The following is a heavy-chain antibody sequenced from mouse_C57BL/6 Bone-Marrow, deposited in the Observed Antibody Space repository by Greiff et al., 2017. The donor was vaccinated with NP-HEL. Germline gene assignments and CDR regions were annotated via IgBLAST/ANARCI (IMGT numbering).Heavy chain of an antibody. V-gene: IGHV5-12*01. CDR3: ARPSYYYGSRGYFDY. Sequence: EVKLQESGGGLVQPGGSLKLSCAASGFTFSDYYMYWVRQTPEKRLEWVAYISNGGGSTYYPDTVKGRFTISRDNAKNTLYLQMSRLKSEDTAMYYCARPSYYYGSRGYFDYWGQGTTLTVSS. D-gene: IGHD1-1*01. J-gene: IGHJ2*01. CDR1: GFTFSDYY. CDR2: ISNGGGST.